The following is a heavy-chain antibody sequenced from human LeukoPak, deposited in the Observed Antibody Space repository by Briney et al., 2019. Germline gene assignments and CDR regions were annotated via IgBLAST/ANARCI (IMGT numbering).Heavy chain of an antibody. D-gene: IGHD2-15*01. Sequence: SETLSLTCTVSGGSISSYYWSWIRQPPGKGLEWIGHIYYSGSTNYNPSLKSRVTISVDTSKNQFSLKLSSVTAADTAVYYCARTPRVYYYYGMDVWGKGTTVTVSS. CDR1: GGSISSYY. J-gene: IGHJ6*04. V-gene: IGHV4-59*01. CDR2: IYYSGST. CDR3: ARTPRVYYYYGMDV.